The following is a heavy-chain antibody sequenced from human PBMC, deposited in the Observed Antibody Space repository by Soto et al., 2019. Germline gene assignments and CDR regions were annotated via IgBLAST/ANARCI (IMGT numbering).Heavy chain of an antibody. Sequence: QVQLVQSGAEVKKPGSSVKVSCKASGGTFSSYAISWVRQAPGQGLEWMGGIIPIFGTANYAQKFQGRVTITSEESASTANKELSTLISDDTAVYYCSRALGAPPYYLDYWGQGTLVTVSS. CDR1: GGTFSSYA. CDR3: SRALGAPPYYLDY. J-gene: IGHJ4*02. CDR2: IIPIFGTA. V-gene: IGHV1-69*01.